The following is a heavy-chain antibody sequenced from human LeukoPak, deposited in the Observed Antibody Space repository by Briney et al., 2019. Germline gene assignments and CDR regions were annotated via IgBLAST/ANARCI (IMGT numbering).Heavy chain of an antibody. D-gene: IGHD6-13*01. V-gene: IGHV1-3*01. CDR2: IIAGSGQT. J-gene: IGHJ4*02. CDR3: ARAPDGYSSSSLGGY. CDR1: GYAFTNSA. Sequence: GASVKVSCKASGYAFTNSAIQWVRQAPGQGLEWMGWIIAGSGQTKSSQKFQGRVTITRDISSTTAFMELSSLTSEDTAMYYCARAPDGYSSSSLGGYWGQGTLVTVTS.